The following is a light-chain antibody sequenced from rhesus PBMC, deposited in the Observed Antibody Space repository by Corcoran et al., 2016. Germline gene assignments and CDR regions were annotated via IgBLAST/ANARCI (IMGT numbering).Light chain of an antibody. CDR3: RQYRSRPLT. J-gene: IGKJ4*01. CDR2: KAP. V-gene: IGKV1-22*01. CDR1: QGISSW. Sequence: DIQMTQSPSSLSASVGDTVTITCRASQGISSWLAWYQQKPGKAPKLLIYKAPSLESGVPSRFSGSGSGTDVTLTISSLQSEDFATYYCRQYRSRPLTFGGGTKVELK.